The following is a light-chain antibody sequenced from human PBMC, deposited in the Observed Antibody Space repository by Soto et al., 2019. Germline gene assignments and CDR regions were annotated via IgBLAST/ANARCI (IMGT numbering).Light chain of an antibody. V-gene: IGKV3-11*01. Sequence: EIVMTQSPATLSVSPGESATLSCRASQRISTNLAWYQHKPGQAPRLLISDASDRAAGIPARCSGSGSGTDFTLTISSLEPEDSAVYYCQQRNIWPPVTFGQGTRLEIK. CDR2: DAS. J-gene: IGKJ5*01. CDR3: QQRNIWPPVT. CDR1: QRISTN.